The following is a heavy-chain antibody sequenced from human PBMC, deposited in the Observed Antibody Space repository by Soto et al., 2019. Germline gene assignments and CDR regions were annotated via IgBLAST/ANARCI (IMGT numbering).Heavy chain of an antibody. J-gene: IGHJ4*02. CDR2: ISGSGGST. D-gene: IGHD3-22*01. CDR3: AKDQITMIVGRSLSLDY. V-gene: IGHV3-23*01. CDR1: GFTFISYA. Sequence: PGGSLRLSCAASGFTFISYAMSWVRQAPGKGLEWVSAISGSGGSTYYADSVKGRFTISRDNSKNTLYLQMNSLRAEDTAVYYCAKDQITMIVGRSLSLDYWGQGTLVTVSS.